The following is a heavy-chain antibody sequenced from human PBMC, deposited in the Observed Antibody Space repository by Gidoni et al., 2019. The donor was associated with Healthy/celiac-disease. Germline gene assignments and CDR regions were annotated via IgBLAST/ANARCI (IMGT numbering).Heavy chain of an antibody. CDR1: GGSFSGYY. Sequence: QVQLQQWGAGRLKPSETLSLTRAVSGGSFSGYYCSWIRQPPGKGLELIGEIHHSGSTNYNPSLKSRVTISVDTSKNQFSLKLSSVTAADTAVYYCARGGVVPAAVDYWGQGTLVTVSS. V-gene: IGHV4-34*01. J-gene: IGHJ4*02. CDR2: IHHSGST. D-gene: IGHD2-2*01. CDR3: ARGGVVPAAVDY.